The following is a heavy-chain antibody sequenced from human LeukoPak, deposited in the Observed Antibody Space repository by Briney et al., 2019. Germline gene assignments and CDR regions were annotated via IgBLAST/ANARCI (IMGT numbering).Heavy chain of an antibody. J-gene: IGHJ3*02. CDR1: GGSISSYY. CDR3: ARKPYYDFWSGYSRDAFDI. D-gene: IGHD3-3*01. V-gene: IGHV4-59*01. Sequence: SETLSLTCTVSGGSISSYYWSWIRQPPVKGLEWIGYIYYSGSTNYNPSLKSRVTISVDTSKNQFSLKLSSVTAADTAVYYCARKPYYDFWSGYSRDAFDIWGQGTMVTVSS. CDR2: IYYSGST.